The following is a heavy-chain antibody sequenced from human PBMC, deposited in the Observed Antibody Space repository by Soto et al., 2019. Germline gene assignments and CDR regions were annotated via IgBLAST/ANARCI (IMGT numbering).Heavy chain of an antibody. CDR1: GGSISSGGYY. CDR2: IYYSGST. V-gene: IGHV4-31*03. J-gene: IGHJ6*02. D-gene: IGHD3-9*01. CDR3: ARLHFDCFYGMDG. Sequence: QVQLQESGPGLVKPSQTLSLTCTVSGGSISSGGYYWSWIRQHPGKGLEWIGYIYYSGSTFYNPSLKSRVTRAVDTSKNQYSLKLSSVTAADTAVYYCARLHFDCFYGMDGCGQGTTNTVSS.